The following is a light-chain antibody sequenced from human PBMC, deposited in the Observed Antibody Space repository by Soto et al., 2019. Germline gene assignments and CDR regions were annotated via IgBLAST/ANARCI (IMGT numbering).Light chain of an antibody. J-gene: IGKJ5*01. CDR1: QSVSSNY. V-gene: IGKV3-20*01. CDR2: GAS. Sequence: EIVLTQSPCTLSLSPGERATLSCRASQSVSSNYLAWYQHKPGQAPRLLIYGASNRATGIPDRFSGSGSGTDFTLTISRLEPEDFAVYYCQQYGSSPRITFGQGTRLEIK. CDR3: QQYGSSPRIT.